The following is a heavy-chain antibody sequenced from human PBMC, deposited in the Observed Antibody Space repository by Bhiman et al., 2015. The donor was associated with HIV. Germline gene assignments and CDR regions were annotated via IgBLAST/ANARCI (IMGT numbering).Heavy chain of an antibody. Sequence: EVQLVESGGGLVKPGGSLRLSCAASGFPFSHYTMNWVRQAPGKGLEWVSSISTSSTYIYYADSVKGRFTISRDNAKYSLYLQMNSLRAEDTAVYYCARQLRLGELSFDYWGQGTLATVSS. V-gene: IGHV3-21*03. CDR3: ARQLRLGELSFDY. J-gene: IGHJ4*02. CDR1: GFPFSHYT. CDR2: ISTSSTYI. D-gene: IGHD3-16*02.